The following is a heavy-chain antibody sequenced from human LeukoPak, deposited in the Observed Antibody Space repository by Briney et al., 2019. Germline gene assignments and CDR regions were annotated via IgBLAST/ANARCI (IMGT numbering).Heavy chain of an antibody. CDR1: GGSISSSSYY. D-gene: IGHD2-15*01. Sequence: SETLSLTCTVSGGSISSSSYYWGWIRQPPGKGLEWIGSIYYSGSTYYNPSLKSRVTISVDTSKNQFSLKLSSVTAADTAVYYCARGPGRLVVVVAEGWFDPWGQGTLVTVSS. CDR3: ARGPGRLVVVVAEGWFDP. CDR2: IYYSGST. V-gene: IGHV4-39*01. J-gene: IGHJ5*02.